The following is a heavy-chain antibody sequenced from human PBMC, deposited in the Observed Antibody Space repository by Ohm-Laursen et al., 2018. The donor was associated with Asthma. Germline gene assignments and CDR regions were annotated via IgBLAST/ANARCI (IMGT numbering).Heavy chain of an antibody. Sequence: SETLSLTCAVYGGSFSGYYWSWIRQPPGKGLEWIGEINHSGSTNYNPSLKSRVTISVDTSKNQFSLKLSSVTAADTAVYYCARGFEVAADPGENWFDPWGQGTLVTVSS. CDR2: INHSGST. J-gene: IGHJ5*02. CDR3: ARGFEVAADPGENWFDP. V-gene: IGHV4-34*01. CDR1: GGSFSGYY. D-gene: IGHD6-13*01.